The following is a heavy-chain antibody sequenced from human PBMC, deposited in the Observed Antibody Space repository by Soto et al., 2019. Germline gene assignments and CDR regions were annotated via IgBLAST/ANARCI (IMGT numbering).Heavy chain of an antibody. J-gene: IGHJ3*02. CDR3: ARSYYDFWSGYAGAFDI. CDR1: GGSISSSNW. Sequence: SETLSLTCAVSGGSISSSNWWSWVRQPPGKGLEWIGEIYHSGSTNYNPSLKSRVTISVDKSKNQFSLKLSSVTAADTAVYYCARSYYDFWSGYAGAFDIWGQGTMVTVSS. D-gene: IGHD3-3*01. V-gene: IGHV4-4*02. CDR2: IYHSGST.